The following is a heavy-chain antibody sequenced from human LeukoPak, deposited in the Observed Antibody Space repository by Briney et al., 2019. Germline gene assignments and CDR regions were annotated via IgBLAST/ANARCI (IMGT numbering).Heavy chain of an antibody. CDR3: ARVGDHGSFDY. CDR1: GGSISSYY. D-gene: IGHD4-17*01. J-gene: IGHJ4*02. Sequence: ASETLSLTCTVSGGSISSYYWSWIRQPPGKGLEWIGYIYYSGSTYYNPSLKSRVTISVDTSKNQFSLKLSSVTAADTAVYYCARVGDHGSFDYWGQGTLVTVSS. V-gene: IGHV4-59*12. CDR2: IYYSGST.